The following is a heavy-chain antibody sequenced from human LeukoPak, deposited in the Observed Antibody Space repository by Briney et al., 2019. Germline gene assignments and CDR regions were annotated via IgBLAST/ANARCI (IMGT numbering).Heavy chain of an antibody. V-gene: IGHV4-39*07. CDR2: IYYTGNT. J-gene: IGHJ4*02. CDR1: GASISGSGYY. CDR3: ARDRGEYYYDSSGYSHIDY. D-gene: IGHD3-22*01. Sequence: SETLSLTCAVSGASISGSGYYLGWIRQPPGKGLEWIGNIYYTGNTYYNASLQSRVTISIDTSKNQFSLRLNSVTAADTAVYYCARDRGEYYYDSSGYSHIDYWGQGTLVTVSS.